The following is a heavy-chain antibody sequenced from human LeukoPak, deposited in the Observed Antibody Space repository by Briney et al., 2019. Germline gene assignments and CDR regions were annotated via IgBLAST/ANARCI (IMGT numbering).Heavy chain of an antibody. D-gene: IGHD3-3*01. V-gene: IGHV1-3*01. J-gene: IGHJ4*02. CDR1: GYTFTSYA. CDR3: AYGYYDFWSGYSQFDY. CDR2: INAGNGNT. Sequence: ASVKVSCKASGYTFTSYAMHWVRQAPGQRLEWMGWINAGNGNTKYSQKFQGRVTITRDTSASTAYMELSSLRSEDTAVYYCAYGYYDFWSGYSQFDYWGQGTLVTVYS.